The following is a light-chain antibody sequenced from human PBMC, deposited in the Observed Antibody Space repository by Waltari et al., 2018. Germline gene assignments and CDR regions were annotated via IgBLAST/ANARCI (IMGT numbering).Light chain of an antibody. CDR2: AAS. V-gene: IGKV1-39*01. CDR3: QQSYSTPWT. J-gene: IGKJ1*01. Sequence: DIQMNQSPSSLSASVGDRVTITCRASQTITNYINWYQQKSGKAPKLLIYAASSLQSGVPSRFSGSGSGTDFTLTITSLQPEDFATYHCQQSYSTPWTFGQGTKVEIK. CDR1: QTITNY.